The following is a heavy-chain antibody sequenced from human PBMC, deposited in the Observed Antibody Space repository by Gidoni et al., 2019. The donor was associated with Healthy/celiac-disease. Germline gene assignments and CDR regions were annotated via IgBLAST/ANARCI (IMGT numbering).Heavy chain of an antibody. CDR1: GFTFGDYA. CDR2: IRSKAYGGTT. CDR3: TRYCSGGSCYNAFDI. V-gene: IGHV3-49*03. J-gene: IGHJ3*02. Sequence: EVQLVESGGGLLQPGRSLRLSCTASGFTFGDYAMSWFPQAPGKGLEWVGFIRSKAYGGTTEYAASVKGRFTISRDDSKSIAYLQMNSLKTEDTAVYYCTRYCSGGSCYNAFDIWGQGTMVTVSS. D-gene: IGHD2-15*01.